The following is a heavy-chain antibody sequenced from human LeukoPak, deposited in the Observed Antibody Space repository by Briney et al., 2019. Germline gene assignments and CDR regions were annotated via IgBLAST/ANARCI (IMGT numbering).Heavy chain of an antibody. J-gene: IGHJ5*02. CDR3: ARSTVTMPRWFDP. V-gene: IGHV1-69*06. CDR2: IIPIFGTA. CDR1: GGTFSSYA. D-gene: IGHD4-17*01. Sequence: ASVKVSCKASGGTFSSYAISWVRQAPGQGLEWMGGIIPIFGTANYAQKFQGRVTITADKSTSTAYMELSSLRSEDTAVYYCARSTVTMPRWFDPWGQGTLVTVSS.